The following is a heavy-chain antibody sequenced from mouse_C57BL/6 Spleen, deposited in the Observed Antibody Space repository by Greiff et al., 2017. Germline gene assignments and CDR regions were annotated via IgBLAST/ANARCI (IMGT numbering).Heavy chain of an antibody. V-gene: IGHV1-26*01. CDR2: INPNNGGT. CDR3: ARWASLVATGAMDY. CDR1: GYTFTDYY. D-gene: IGHD1-1*01. J-gene: IGHJ4*01. Sequence: EVQLQQSGPELVKPGASVKISCKASGYTFTDYYMNWVKQSHGKSLEWIGDINPNNGGTSYNQKFKGKATLTVDKSSSTAYMELRSLTSEDSAVYYCARWASLVATGAMDYWGQGTSVTVSS.